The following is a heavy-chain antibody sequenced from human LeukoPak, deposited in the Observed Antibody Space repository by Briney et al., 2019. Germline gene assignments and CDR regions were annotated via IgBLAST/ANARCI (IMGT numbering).Heavy chain of an antibody. Sequence: GGSLKLSCAASGFPFSSYTMNWVRQAPGKGLEWVSSISSSSSYIYYADSMKGRFTISRDNAKNSLYLQMNNLRAEDTAVYYCARDRRYFDTGGLGGPDYWGQGTLVTVSS. D-gene: IGHD2-8*02. CDR1: GFPFSSYT. CDR3: ARDRRYFDTGGLGGPDY. J-gene: IGHJ4*02. V-gene: IGHV3-21*01. CDR2: ISSSSSYI.